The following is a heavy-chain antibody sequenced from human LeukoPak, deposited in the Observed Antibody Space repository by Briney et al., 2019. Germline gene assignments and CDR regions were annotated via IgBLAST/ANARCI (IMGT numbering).Heavy chain of an antibody. CDR1: GFTFSNYA. Sequence: GGSLRLSCAASGFTFSNYAMSWVRQTAGKGLEWVSGISANGGSTDYADSVKGRFTISRDNSKNTLYLQMSSLRAEDTAIYYCAKDMPTVTLSFVAFGVWGQGTMVTVSS. V-gene: IGHV3-23*01. D-gene: IGHD4-17*01. CDR3: AKDMPTVTLSFVAFGV. J-gene: IGHJ3*01. CDR2: ISANGGST.